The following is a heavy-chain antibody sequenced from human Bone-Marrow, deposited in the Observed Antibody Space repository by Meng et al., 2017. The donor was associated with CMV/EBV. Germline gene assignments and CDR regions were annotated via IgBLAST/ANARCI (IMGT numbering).Heavy chain of an antibody. CDR3: ARNRMLDV. CDR1: GFTFDNYG. V-gene: IGHV3-9*01. CDR2: ISWNSGSI. J-gene: IGHJ6*02. Sequence: GGSLRLSCVASGFTFDNYGMHWVRQAPGKGLEWVSSISWNSGSIDYAESVKGRFSISRDNAKNSLYLQMDSLRVEDTALYYCARNRMLDVWGQGTTVTSP.